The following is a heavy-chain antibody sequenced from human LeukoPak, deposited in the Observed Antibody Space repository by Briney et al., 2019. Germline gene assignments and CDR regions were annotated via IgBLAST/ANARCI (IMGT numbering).Heavy chain of an antibody. CDR3: GSAYASGTYAY. V-gene: IGHV4-4*02. CDR2: ISQSGST. J-gene: IGHJ4*02. CDR1: GGSISSSSW. Sequence: SGTLSLTCTVSGGSISSSSWWSWVRQTPGKGLEWIGEISQSGSTKYNSSLRSRTTISVDKSKNHLSLKLSSVTAADTAVYYCGSAYASGTYAYWGQGTLVTVSS. D-gene: IGHD3-10*01.